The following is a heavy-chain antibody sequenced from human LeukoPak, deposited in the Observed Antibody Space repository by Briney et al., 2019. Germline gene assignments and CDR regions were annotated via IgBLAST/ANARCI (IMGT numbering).Heavy chain of an antibody. J-gene: IGHJ4*02. CDR2: ITSTSSYL. CDR1: GFTSSDYD. D-gene: IGHD3-10*01. CDR3: ARDFPGTMVRGVTHFDY. Sequence: GGSLRLSCEVSGFTSSDYDMNWVRQAPGKGLEWVSSITSTSSYLYYADSVKGRFTISRDNAKNSLYLQMNSLRAEDTAVYYCARDFPGTMVRGVTHFDYWGQGTLVTVSS. V-gene: IGHV3-21*01.